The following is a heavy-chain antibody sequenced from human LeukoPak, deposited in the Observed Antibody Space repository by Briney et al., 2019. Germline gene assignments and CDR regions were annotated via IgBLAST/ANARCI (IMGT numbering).Heavy chain of an antibody. CDR3: AKDVGGVYNYFDF. CDR1: GFSFNSYG. D-gene: IGHD3-16*01. J-gene: IGHJ4*02. Sequence: PGGSLRLSCAASGFSFNSYGMHWVRQAPGKGLEWVAVISYDGSNKYYADSVKGRFTISRDNSKNTLHLQMNNLRAEDTAVYYCAKDVGGVYNYFDFWGQGTLVTVSS. V-gene: IGHV3-30*18. CDR2: ISYDGSNK.